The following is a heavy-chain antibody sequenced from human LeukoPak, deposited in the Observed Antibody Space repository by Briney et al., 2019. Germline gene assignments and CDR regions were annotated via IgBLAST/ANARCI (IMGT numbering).Heavy chain of an antibody. CDR2: IYYSGRT. CDR3: ARDEAAAGNWFDP. Sequence: SETLSLTCTVSGGSISSGGYYWSWIRQHPGKGLEWIGYIYYSGRTYYNPSLKSRVTISVDTSKNQFSLKLSSVTAADTAVYYCARDEAAAGNWFDPWGQRTLVSVSS. D-gene: IGHD6-13*01. V-gene: IGHV4-31*03. CDR1: GGSISSGGYY. J-gene: IGHJ5*02.